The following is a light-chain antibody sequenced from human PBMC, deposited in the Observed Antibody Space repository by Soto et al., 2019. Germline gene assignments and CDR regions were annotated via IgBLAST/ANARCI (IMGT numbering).Light chain of an antibody. V-gene: IGLV2-14*01. J-gene: IGLJ1*01. Sequence: QSALTQPASVSGSPGQSLTISCTGTRSDVGGYNYVSWYQQHPGKAPKLMIYEVSNRTSGVSNRFSGSKSGNTASLTISGLQAEYEADYYCSSYTSSSTLYVFGTGTKLTVL. CDR2: EVS. CDR1: RSDVGGYNY. CDR3: SSYTSSSTLYV.